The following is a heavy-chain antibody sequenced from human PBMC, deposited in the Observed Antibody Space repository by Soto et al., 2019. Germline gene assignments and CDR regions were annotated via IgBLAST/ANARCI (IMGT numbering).Heavy chain of an antibody. Sequence: EVQLLESGGGMVQPGGSLRLSCAASGFTFSSYAMNWVRQAPGKGLEWVSGVTGSGGTTYYADSVKGRFTISRDNSKNTLYLQMNSLRAEDTALYYCAKETFIEVAGKGVSWGQGTLVTVSS. J-gene: IGHJ5*02. D-gene: IGHD6-19*01. CDR3: AKETFIEVAGKGVS. V-gene: IGHV3-23*01. CDR2: VTGSGGTT. CDR1: GFTFSSYA.